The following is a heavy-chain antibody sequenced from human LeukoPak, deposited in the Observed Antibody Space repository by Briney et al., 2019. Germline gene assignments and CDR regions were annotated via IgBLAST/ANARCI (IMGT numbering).Heavy chain of an antibody. CDR2: IYTGGNT. J-gene: IGHJ4*02. D-gene: IGHD4-17*01. CDR1: GFTVDSNY. CDR3: ASSLRSWELWYYFDY. Sequence: PGGSLRLSCAASGFTVDSNYLSWVRQAPGKGLEWVSTIYTGGNTYYAASVKGRFTISRDFSKNTVFLHMNSLRAEDTAMYYCASSLRSWELWYYFDYWGQGTLVIVSS. V-gene: IGHV3-53*01.